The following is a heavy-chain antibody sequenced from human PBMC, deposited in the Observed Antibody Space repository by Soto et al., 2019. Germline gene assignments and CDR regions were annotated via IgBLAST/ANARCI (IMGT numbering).Heavy chain of an antibody. Sequence: SETLSLTCTASGGSISSSSYFWGWIRQPPGRGLEWIGSISYSGSTYYNPSLKSRVTISEDTSKNQVSLKLSAVTAADTAVYYYARHRGVGTVNYNGMDVWGQGTTVTVSS. CDR3: ARHRGVGTVNYNGMDV. D-gene: IGHD1-26*01. CDR1: GGSISSSSYF. CDR2: ISYSGST. V-gene: IGHV4-39*01. J-gene: IGHJ6*02.